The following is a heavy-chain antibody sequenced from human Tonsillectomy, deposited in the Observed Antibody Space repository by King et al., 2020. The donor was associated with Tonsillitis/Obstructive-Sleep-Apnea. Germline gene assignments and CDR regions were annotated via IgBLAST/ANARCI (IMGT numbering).Heavy chain of an antibody. V-gene: IGHV4-59*01. CDR1: GGSISSYY. CDR3: AREGAVMNAFDI. Sequence: HVQLQESGPGLVKPSETLSLTCTVSGGSISSYYWNWIRQPPGKGLEWIGYIDYSGSTNYNPSLKSRVTISVDTSKKQFYLRLNSVTAADTAVYYCAREGAVMNAFDIWGQGTMVTVSS. CDR2: IDYSGST. J-gene: IGHJ3*02. D-gene: IGHD2-8*01.